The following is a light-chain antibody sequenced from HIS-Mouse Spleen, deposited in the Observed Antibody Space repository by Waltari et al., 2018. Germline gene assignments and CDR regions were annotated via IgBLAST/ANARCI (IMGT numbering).Light chain of an antibody. CDR1: SSHVGGSNV. CDR3: SSYAGSNNFVV. CDR2: EVS. Sequence: QSALTQPPSASGSPGQPVTISCTGTSSHVGGSNVVPWYQQHPGKAPKLMIYEVSKRPSGVPDRFSGSKSGNTASLTVSGLQAEDEADYYCSSYAGSNNFVVFGGGTKLTVL. V-gene: IGLV2-8*01. J-gene: IGLJ2*01.